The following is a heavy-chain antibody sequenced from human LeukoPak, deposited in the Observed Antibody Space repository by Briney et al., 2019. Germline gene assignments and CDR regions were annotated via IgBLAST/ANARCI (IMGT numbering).Heavy chain of an antibody. CDR2: INPNSGGT. CDR1: GYTFTGYY. CDR3: ARDGAGITIFGVVIISNWFDP. D-gene: IGHD3-3*01. Sequence: ASVTVSCKAPGYTFTGYYMHWVRQAPGQGLEWMGWINPNSGGTNYAQKFQGRVTMTRDTSISTAYMELSRLRSDDTAVYYCARDGAGITIFGVVIISNWFDPWGQGTLVTVSS. J-gene: IGHJ5*02. V-gene: IGHV1-2*02.